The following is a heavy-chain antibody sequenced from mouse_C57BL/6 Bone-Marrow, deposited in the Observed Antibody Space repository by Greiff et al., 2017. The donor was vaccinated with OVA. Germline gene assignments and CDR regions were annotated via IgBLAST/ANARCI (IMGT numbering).Heavy chain of an antibody. V-gene: IGHV5-9-1*02. CDR1: GFTFSSYA. Sequence: EVKLVESGEGLVKPGGSLKLSCAASGFTFSSYAMSWVRQTPEKRLEWVAYISSGGDYIYYADTVKGRFTNSRDNARNTLYLQMSSLKAEDTAMYYCTRLLDAMDYWGQGTSVTVSS. CDR3: TRLLDAMDY. D-gene: IGHD2-1*01. CDR2: ISSGGDYI. J-gene: IGHJ4*01.